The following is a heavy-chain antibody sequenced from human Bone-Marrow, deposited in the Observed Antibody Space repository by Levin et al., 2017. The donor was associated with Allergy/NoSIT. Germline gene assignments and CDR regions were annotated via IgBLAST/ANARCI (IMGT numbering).Heavy chain of an antibody. CDR2: INQDASEK. V-gene: IGHV3-7*04. CDR3: ARERRGGSGWYYFDY. D-gene: IGHD6-19*01. J-gene: IGHJ4*02. Sequence: SCAASGFTFNRFWMSWVRQAPGKGLEWVAYINQDASEKYYVDSVKGRFTISGDNAKNSMYLQINSLRAEDTAVYYCARERRGGSGWYYFDYWGQGTLVTVSS. CDR1: GFTFNRFW.